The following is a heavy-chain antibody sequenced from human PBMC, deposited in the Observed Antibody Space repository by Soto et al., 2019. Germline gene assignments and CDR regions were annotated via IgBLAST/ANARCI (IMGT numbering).Heavy chain of an antibody. Sequence: QVQLVQSGAEVKKPGASVKVSCRTSGYTFSNYDINWVRQAPGQGLEWMGWMKPYNGNTGYAQNFQGRVSMTRNTSISTAYMELSGLTSDDTALYYCARGPGDLGYFDYWGPGALVNVSS. CDR3: ARGPGDLGYFDY. CDR1: GYTFSNYD. D-gene: IGHD3-10*01. J-gene: IGHJ4*02. V-gene: IGHV1-8*01. CDR2: MKPYNGNT.